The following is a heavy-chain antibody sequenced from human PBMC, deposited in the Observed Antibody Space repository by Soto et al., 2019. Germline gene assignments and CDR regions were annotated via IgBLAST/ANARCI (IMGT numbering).Heavy chain of an antibody. CDR2: IFYTGSA. CDR1: GESFTTYY. CDR3: TRRTALRFLRFDT. J-gene: IGHJ5*02. Sequence: QVQLQQWGAGLLKPSETLSLTCAVSGESFTTYYWTWIRQSPGKGLEWIGEIFYTGSASYNPSLESRVIISIDASRNQFSLMLISVTAADTAVYYCTRRTALRFLRFDTWGQGTLVSVSS. V-gene: IGHV4-34*02. D-gene: IGHD3-3*01.